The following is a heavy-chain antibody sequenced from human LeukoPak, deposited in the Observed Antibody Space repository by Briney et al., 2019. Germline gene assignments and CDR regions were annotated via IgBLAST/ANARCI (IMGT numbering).Heavy chain of an antibody. Sequence: SVKVSCKASGYTFTSYGISWVRQAPGQGLEWMGGIIPIFGTANCAQKFRGRVTITADESTSTAYMELSSLRSEDTAVYYCARSGQASGYDPQKLSYYYYYMDVWGKGTTVTISS. V-gene: IGHV1-69*13. D-gene: IGHD5-12*01. CDR1: GYTFTSYG. J-gene: IGHJ6*03. CDR2: IIPIFGTA. CDR3: ARSGQASGYDPQKLSYYYYYMDV.